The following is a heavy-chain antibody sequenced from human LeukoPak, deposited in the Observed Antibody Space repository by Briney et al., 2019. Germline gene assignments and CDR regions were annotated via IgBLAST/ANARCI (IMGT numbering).Heavy chain of an antibody. V-gene: IGHV1-2*06. D-gene: IGHD6-19*01. CDR1: GYTFTGYY. CDR2: FNPNSGGT. Sequence: GASVKVSCKASGYTFTGYYMRWVRQAPGQGLEWMGRFNPNSGGTNYSQKFQGRVTMTRDTSISTAYMELSRLRSDDTAVYYCARVGRWGAVAGDWGQGTLVTVSS. CDR3: ARVGRWGAVAGD. J-gene: IGHJ4*02.